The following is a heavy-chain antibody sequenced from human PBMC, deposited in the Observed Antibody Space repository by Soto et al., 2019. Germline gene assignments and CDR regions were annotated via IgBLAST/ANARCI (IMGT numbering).Heavy chain of an antibody. D-gene: IGHD3-10*01. CDR1: GFTVSSNY. V-gene: IGHV3-66*01. Sequence: GGSLRLSCAASGFTVSSNYMSWVRQAPGKGLEWVSVIYSGGSTYYADSVKGRFTISRDNSKNTLYLQMNSLRAEDTAVYYCARGRIGLLWFGELENGMDVWGQGTTVTVSS. CDR3: ARGRIGLLWFGELENGMDV. CDR2: IYSGGST. J-gene: IGHJ6*02.